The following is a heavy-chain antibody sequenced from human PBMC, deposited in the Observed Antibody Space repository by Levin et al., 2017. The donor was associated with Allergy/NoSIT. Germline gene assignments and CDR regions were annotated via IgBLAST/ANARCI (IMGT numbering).Heavy chain of an antibody. Sequence: PSETLSLTCTVSGGSISSYSWSWIRQPPGKGLEWIGYIYYSGSTNYNPSLKSRVTISVDTSKNQFSLKLSSVTAADTAVYYCARDQSGIAAAGSPSYAFDIWGQGTLVTVSS. CDR3: ARDQSGIAAAGSPSYAFDI. D-gene: IGHD6-13*01. J-gene: IGHJ3*02. V-gene: IGHV4-59*01. CDR1: GGSISSYS. CDR2: IYYSGST.